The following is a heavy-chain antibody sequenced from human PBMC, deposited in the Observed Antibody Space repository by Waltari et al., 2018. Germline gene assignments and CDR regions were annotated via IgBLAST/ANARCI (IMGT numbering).Heavy chain of an antibody. Sequence: QVQLQESGPGLVKPSQTLSLTCTVSGGSISRGSYYWSWIRQPAGKGLEWIGRIYTSGSTNYNPSLKSRVTISVDTSKNQFSLKLSSVTAADTAVYYCAREYTKTYGMDVWGQGTTVTVSS. CDR1: GGSISRGSYY. CDR2: IYTSGST. CDR3: AREYTKTYGMDV. V-gene: IGHV4-61*02. J-gene: IGHJ6*02. D-gene: IGHD2-2*02.